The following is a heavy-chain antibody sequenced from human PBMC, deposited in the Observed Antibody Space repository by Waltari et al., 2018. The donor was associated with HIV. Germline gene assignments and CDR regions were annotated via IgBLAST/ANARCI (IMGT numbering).Heavy chain of an antibody. CDR1: GFTFDDHD. V-gene: IGHV3-9*01. J-gene: IGHJ6*02. CDR3: ATDKGSVTGTLYAMDV. CDR2: IDTNGGVI. Sequence: EVQVVESGRNLVQPGRSLRLSCAASGFTFDDHDMHWVRQAPGKGLEWVSGIDTNGGVIGYADSVKGRFTISRDNARNSMYLQMNSLKPEDTALYYCATDKGSVTGTLYAMDVWGQGTTVTVSS. D-gene: IGHD6-19*01.